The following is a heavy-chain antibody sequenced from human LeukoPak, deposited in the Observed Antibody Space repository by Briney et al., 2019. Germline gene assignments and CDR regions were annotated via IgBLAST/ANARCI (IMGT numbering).Heavy chain of an antibody. CDR1: GFTFSDYY. J-gene: IGHJ4*02. CDR3: ARDLDGYNWHLRAALDY. V-gene: IGHV3-11*01. CDR2: ISSRGSTI. D-gene: IGHD1-20*01. Sequence: GGSLRLSCAASGFTFSDYYMSWVRQAPGKGLEWVSYISSRGSTISYAESVKGRFTISRDNAKNSLYLQMNSLRAEDTAVYYCARDLDGYNWHLRAALDYWGQGTLVTVSS.